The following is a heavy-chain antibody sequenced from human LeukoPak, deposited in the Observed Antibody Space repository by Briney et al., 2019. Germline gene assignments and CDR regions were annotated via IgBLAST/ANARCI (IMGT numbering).Heavy chain of an antibody. D-gene: IGHD5-24*01. J-gene: IGHJ6*03. CDR1: GYTFTSYV. CDR3: ARDIKLRGWLQDYYYYYMDV. Sequence: ASVNVSCKASGYTFTSYVINWVRPATGQGLEWMGWMNPNSGNTGYAQRFQGRVTMSRNTSISTAYMELSSLRSEDTAVYYCARDIKLRGWLQDYYYYYMDVWGKGTTVTVSS. V-gene: IGHV1-8*01. CDR2: MNPNSGNT.